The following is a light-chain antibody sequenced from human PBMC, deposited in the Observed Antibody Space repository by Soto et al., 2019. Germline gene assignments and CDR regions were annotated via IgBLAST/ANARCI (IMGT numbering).Light chain of an antibody. V-gene: IGKV3-11*01. CDR3: QQYGNEPFT. Sequence: IVVTQCPATLTLSPGTRATPSGRASQSVSSYLAWYQQKPGQAPKLLIYDASNRATGIPDRFSGSGSGTDFTLTISRLEPEDFAVYYCQQYGNEPFTFGPGTKVDIK. CDR1: QSVSSY. J-gene: IGKJ3*01. CDR2: DAS.